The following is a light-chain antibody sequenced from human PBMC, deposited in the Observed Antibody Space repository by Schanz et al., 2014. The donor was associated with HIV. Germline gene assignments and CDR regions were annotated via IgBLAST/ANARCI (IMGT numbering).Light chain of an antibody. J-gene: IGKJ4*01. CDR3: QQADSFPPT. CDR1: QTISSS. CDR2: AAS. Sequence: DIQLTQSPALLSASVGDRVTITCRASQTISSSLAWYQQRPGKAPKVLIYAASSLQRGAPSRFSGSGSGTEFTLTISSLQPEDFAAYYCQQADSFPPTFGGGTKVEI. V-gene: IGKV1-9*01.